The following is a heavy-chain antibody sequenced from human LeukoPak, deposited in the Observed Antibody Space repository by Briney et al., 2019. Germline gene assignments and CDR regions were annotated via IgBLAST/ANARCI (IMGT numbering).Heavy chain of an antibody. CDR2: VYYGRSP. D-gene: IGHD6-25*01. Sequence: SETLSLTCTVPGDSISRSTYYWAWIRQPPGKGLEWIGSVYYGRSPYFNPSLESRATISVDTSKNHFSLKMSSVTAADTAVYYCARSSGTGAFSYWGQGTLVTVSS. V-gene: IGHV4-39*02. CDR3: ARSSGTGAFSY. J-gene: IGHJ4*02. CDR1: GDSISRSTYY.